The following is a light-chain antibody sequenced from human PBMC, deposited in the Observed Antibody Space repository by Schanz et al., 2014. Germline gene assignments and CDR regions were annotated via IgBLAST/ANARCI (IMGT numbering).Light chain of an antibody. V-gene: IGKV3-20*01. Sequence: EIVLTQSPGTLSLSPGERATPSCRASQSVHRNYLAWHQQKPGQAPRLLIYGTSIRATGIPDRFSGSGSGTDFTLTISRLEPEDFAVYYCHQYINSPFTFGPGTKLDLK. CDR3: HQYINSPFT. CDR2: GTS. CDR1: QSVHRNY. J-gene: IGKJ3*01.